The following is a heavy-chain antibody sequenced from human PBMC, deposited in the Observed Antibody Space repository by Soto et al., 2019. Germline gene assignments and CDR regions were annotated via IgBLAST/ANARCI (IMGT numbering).Heavy chain of an antibody. CDR2: INDRGSI. V-gene: IGHV4-34*01. CDR1: GGSFSGYY. J-gene: IGHJ2*01. CDR3: ARESHDILTGPPWVWYCDL. Sequence: QVQLQQWGAGPLRPLETLSLTCGVSGGSFSGYYWAWIRQSPGKGLEWIGEINDRGSINYNPSLKSRVSSAVDTSKNHDSLKLRSVTAADTAVEYGARESHDILTGPPWVWYCDLWGRGTLVTVSS. D-gene: IGHD3-9*01.